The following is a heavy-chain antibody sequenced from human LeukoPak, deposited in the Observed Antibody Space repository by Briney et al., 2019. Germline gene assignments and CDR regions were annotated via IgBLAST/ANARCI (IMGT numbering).Heavy chain of an antibody. V-gene: IGHV3-30*18. D-gene: IGHD3-22*01. CDR1: GFTFSRHG. CDR3: AKENPYYYDSSEDQGY. CDR2: ISYDGSNK. J-gene: IGHJ4*02. Sequence: GGSLRLSCAASGFTFSRHGMHWVRQAPGKGLEWVAVISYDGSNKHYADSVKGRFTISRDNSKNTLYLQMNSLRAEDTAVYYCAKENPYYYDSSEDQGYWGQGTLVTVSS.